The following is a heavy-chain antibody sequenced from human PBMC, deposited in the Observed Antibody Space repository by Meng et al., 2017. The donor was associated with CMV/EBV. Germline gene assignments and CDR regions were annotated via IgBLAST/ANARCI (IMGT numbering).Heavy chain of an antibody. CDR3: AKAVASY. Sequence: GESLKISCAASGFTFSSYGMHWVRQAPGKGLEWVAFIRYDGSNKYYEDSVKGRFTISRDNSKNTLYLQMNSLRAEDTAVYYCAKAVASYWGQGTLVTVSS. V-gene: IGHV3-30*02. CDR1: GFTFSSYG. D-gene: IGHD4-23*01. CDR2: IRYDGSNK. J-gene: IGHJ4*02.